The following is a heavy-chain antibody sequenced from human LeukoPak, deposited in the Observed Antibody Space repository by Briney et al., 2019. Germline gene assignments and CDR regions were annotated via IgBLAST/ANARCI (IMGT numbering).Heavy chain of an antibody. J-gene: IGHJ6*03. CDR2: IKSKSDGGTI. CDR1: GFTFSDAW. V-gene: IGHV3-15*01. D-gene: IGHD3-3*01. Sequence: GGSLRLSCVGSGFTFSDAWMSWVRQAPGKGLEWVGRIKSKSDGGTIGYAAPVKGRFTISRDDSRNTLYLQMNSLKTEDTAVYYCTTGMTLRFLEWLGSYYYMDVWGKGTTVTVSS. CDR3: TTGMTLRFLEWLGSYYYMDV.